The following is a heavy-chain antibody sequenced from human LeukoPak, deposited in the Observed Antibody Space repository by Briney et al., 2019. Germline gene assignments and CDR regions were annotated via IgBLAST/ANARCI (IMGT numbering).Heavy chain of an antibody. D-gene: IGHD6-19*01. V-gene: IGHV3-23*01. J-gene: IGHJ4*02. Sequence: GGSLRLSCAPSGFTLSSYALSWVRQAPGKGLDWVSALSAGGGSTYYADSVKGRFTISRDNSKNTLYLEINSLRAEDTAVYYCARDLAGSIDYWGQGTLVTVSS. CDR2: LSAGGGST. CDR3: ARDLAGSIDY. CDR1: GFTLSSYA.